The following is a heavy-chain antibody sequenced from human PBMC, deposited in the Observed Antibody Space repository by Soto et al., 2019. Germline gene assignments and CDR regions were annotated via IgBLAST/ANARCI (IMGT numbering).Heavy chain of an antibody. D-gene: IGHD5-12*01. CDR2: ISPYNGHT. CDR3: ARDHPFIVATMSIDF. CDR1: GYTFTSYG. V-gene: IGHV1-18*01. J-gene: IGHJ4*02. Sequence: QVQLAQSGGEVKKLGASLKVSCKASGYTFTSYGISWVRQAPGQGLEWMGWISPYNGHTNSSQKFQDRMTMTTDTSTYTAYMELRSLRTADTAVYYYARDHPFIVATMSIDFWGQGTLVSVSS.